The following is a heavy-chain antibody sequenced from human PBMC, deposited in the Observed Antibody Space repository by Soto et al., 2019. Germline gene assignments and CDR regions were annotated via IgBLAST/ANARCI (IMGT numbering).Heavy chain of an antibody. CDR3: ARDSSDSSGWYNWFDP. CDR1: GYTFTSYG. J-gene: IGHJ5*02. Sequence: ASVKASCKASGYTFTSYGISWVRQAPGQGLEWMGWISAYNGNTNYAQKLQGRVTMTTDTSTSTAYMELRSLRSDDTAVYYCARDSSDSSGWYNWFDPWGQGTLVTVSS. D-gene: IGHD6-19*01. CDR2: ISAYNGNT. V-gene: IGHV1-18*01.